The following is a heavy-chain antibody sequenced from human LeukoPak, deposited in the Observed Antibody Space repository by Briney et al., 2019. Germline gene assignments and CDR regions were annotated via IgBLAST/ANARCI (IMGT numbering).Heavy chain of an antibody. V-gene: IGHV1-46*01. D-gene: IGHD6-13*01. CDR3: ARAPRNSSTMLDY. Sequence: GASVKVSCKGSGYTFTSYWIQWVRQAPGQGPEWMGLINPDGGSTAYAHRFQGRVTMTRDTSTSTVYMDLSSLRSEDTAMYYCARAPRNSSTMLDYWGQGTLVTVSS. CDR2: INPDGGST. CDR1: GYTFTSYW. J-gene: IGHJ4*02.